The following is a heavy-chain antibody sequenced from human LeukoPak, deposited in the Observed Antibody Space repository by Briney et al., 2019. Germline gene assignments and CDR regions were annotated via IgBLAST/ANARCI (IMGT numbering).Heavy chain of an antibody. CDR1: GFIFSSYA. CDR2: IGDSGGNT. D-gene: IGHD6-19*01. CDR3: AKDSGGGWNFFDY. Sequence: QPGGSLRLSCAASGFIFSSYAMSWVRQAPGKGLEWVSAIGDSGGNTYYADSVKGRFTISRDNSKNTLYLQMNNLRAEDTAVYYCAKDSGGGWNFFDYWGQGTLVTVSS. V-gene: IGHV3-23*01. J-gene: IGHJ4*02.